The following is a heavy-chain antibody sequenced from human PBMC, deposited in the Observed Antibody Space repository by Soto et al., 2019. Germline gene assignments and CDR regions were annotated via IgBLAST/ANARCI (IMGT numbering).Heavy chain of an antibody. V-gene: IGHV1-18*01. Sequence: QVQLVQSGADVKKPGASVKVSCKASGYTFSDYGVSWVRQAPGQGLEWMGWISSKSGNTNFAQKFRGRVTMTTDPSTSTVYMELRSLRPDDTAVYYCAREPPETPPDYWGQGTLVTVSS. CDR2: ISSKSGNT. J-gene: IGHJ4*02. CDR1: GYTFSDYG. CDR3: AREPPETPPDY.